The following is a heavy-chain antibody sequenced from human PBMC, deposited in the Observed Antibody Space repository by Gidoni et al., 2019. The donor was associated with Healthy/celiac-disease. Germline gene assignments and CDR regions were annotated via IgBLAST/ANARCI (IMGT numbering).Heavy chain of an antibody. Sequence: QVQLQESGPGLVKPSQTLPLTCHISGGSIRIGRYYWGWIRQPAGKGLEWIGRIYTSGSTNYNPSLKSRVTISVDTSKNQFSLKLSSVTAADTAVYYCARVRYSSSWYEDYWGQGTLVTVSS. CDR3: ARVRYSSSWYEDY. J-gene: IGHJ4*02. V-gene: IGHV4-61*02. CDR1: GGSIRIGRYY. CDR2: IYTSGST. D-gene: IGHD6-13*01.